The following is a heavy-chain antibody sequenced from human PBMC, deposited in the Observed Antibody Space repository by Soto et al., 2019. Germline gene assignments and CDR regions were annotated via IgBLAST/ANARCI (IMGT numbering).Heavy chain of an antibody. V-gene: IGHV4-59*08. D-gene: IGHD6-13*01. J-gene: IGHJ3*02. CDR2: IYKSGST. CDR1: GGSISSYF. CDR3: AIRSSSWYAFDI. Sequence: QVQLQASGPGLVKPSETLSLTCTVSGGSISSYFWSWLRQPPGKGLEWIGEIYKSGSTDYNPSLKSPFTISADTAKNQFALRLISVTAADTAVYYCAIRSSSWYAFDICGQGTMVTVSS.